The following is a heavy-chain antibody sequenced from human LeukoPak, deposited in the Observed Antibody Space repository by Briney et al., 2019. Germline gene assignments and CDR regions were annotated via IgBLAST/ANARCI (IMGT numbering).Heavy chain of an antibody. J-gene: IGHJ6*02. CDR2: INPSGGST. CDR1: GYTFTSYY. CDR3: ARDRARDYYYYGMDV. Sequence: VASVKVSCKASGYTFTSYYMHWVRQAPGQGLEWMGIINPSGGSTSYAQEFQGRVTMTRDTSTSTVYMELSSLRSEDTAVYYCARDRARDYYYYGMDVWGQGTTVTVSS. V-gene: IGHV1-46*01.